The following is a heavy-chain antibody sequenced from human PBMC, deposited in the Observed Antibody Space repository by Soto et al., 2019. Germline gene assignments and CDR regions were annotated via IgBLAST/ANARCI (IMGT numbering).Heavy chain of an antibody. CDR3: ARETRGTYYDDY. CDR2: IVNDGSST. J-gene: IGHJ4*02. Sequence: GSLLILCSASGFTFSDYWMHRVRQAPGKGLEWVSRIVNDGSSTTYADSVKGRFTISRDNAKNTLYLQMNSLRVEDTAVYFCARETRGTYYDDYWGQGTLVTVYS. V-gene: IGHV3-74*03. D-gene: IGHD3-16*01. CDR1: GFTFSDYW.